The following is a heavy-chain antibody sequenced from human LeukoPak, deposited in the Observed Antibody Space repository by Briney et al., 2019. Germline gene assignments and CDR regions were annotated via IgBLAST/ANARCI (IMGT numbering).Heavy chain of an antibody. D-gene: IGHD5-18*01. CDR1: GGSFSGYY. Sequence: SETLSLTCAVYGGSFSGYYWSWIRQPPGKGLEWIGEINHSGSTNYNPSLKSRVTISVDTSKNQFSLKLSSVTAADTAVYYCARDHGYSYGLNYYYYGMDVWGQGTTVTVSS. CDR3: ARDHGYSYGLNYYYYGMDV. V-gene: IGHV4-34*01. J-gene: IGHJ6*02. CDR2: INHSGST.